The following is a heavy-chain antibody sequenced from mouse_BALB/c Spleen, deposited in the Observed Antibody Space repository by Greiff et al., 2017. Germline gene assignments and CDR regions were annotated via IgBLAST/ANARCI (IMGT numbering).Heavy chain of an antibody. D-gene: IGHD1-3*01. J-gene: IGHJ2*01. Sequence: EVKLVESGGGLVKPGGSLKLSCAASGFAFSSYDMSWVRQTPEKRLEWVAYISSGGGSTYYPDTVKGRFTISRDNAKNTLYLQMSSLKSEDTAMYYCARGVLYLYYFEYWGQGTTLTVSS. CDR3: ARGVLYLYYFEY. V-gene: IGHV5-12-1*01. CDR1: GFAFSSYD. CDR2: ISSGGGST.